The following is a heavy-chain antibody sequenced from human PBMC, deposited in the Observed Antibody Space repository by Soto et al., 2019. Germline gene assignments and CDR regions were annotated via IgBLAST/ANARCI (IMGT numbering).Heavy chain of an antibody. CDR3: ASERTEGVWFDP. J-gene: IGHJ5*02. Sequence: SVTVSCEASGGPFSSSAIGWLRQAPGQGLEWMGGIIPIFGTANYAQKFQGRVTITADESTSTAYMELSSLRSEDTAVYYCASERTEGVWFDPWGQGTLVNVSS. CDR1: GGPFSSSA. D-gene: IGHD3-16*01. V-gene: IGHV1-69*13. CDR2: IIPIFGTA.